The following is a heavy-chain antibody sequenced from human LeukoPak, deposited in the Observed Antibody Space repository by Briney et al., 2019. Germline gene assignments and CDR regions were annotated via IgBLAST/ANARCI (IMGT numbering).Heavy chain of an antibody. J-gene: IGHJ6*04. D-gene: IGHD3-3*01. CDR3: ARDSSRIFGVVIPGMDG. Sequence: SVTVSCKASGGTFSSYAISWVRQAPGQGLEWMGGIIPIFGTANYAQKFQGRVTITTDESTSTAYMELSSLRSEDTAVYYCARDSSRIFGVVIPGMDGWGKGTTVTVSS. CDR2: IIPIFGTA. CDR1: GGTFSSYA. V-gene: IGHV1-69*05.